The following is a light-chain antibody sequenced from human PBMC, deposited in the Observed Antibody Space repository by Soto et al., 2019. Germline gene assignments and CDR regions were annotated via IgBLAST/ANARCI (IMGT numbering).Light chain of an antibody. Sequence: IVMTQSPATLSVSPGERATLSCRASQSVTSNLAWYQQKPGQAPRLLMYGVSTRATGIPARFGGSGSATDFTLTISRLEPEDFALYYCQQYGSSPITFGQGTRLEIK. J-gene: IGKJ5*01. V-gene: IGKV3-15*01. CDR1: QSVTSN. CDR3: QQYGSSPIT. CDR2: GVS.